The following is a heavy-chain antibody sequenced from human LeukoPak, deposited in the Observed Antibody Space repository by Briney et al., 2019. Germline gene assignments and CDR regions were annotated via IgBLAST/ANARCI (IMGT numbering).Heavy chain of an antibody. CDR1: GGTFSSYA. D-gene: IGHD3-22*01. CDR3: ARAPYDSSGYYYAY. Sequence: ASVKVSCKASGGTFSSYAISWVRQAPGQGLEWMGRIIPILGIANYAQKFQGRVTITADKSTSTAYMELSSLRSEDTAVYYRARAPYDSSGYYYAYWGQGTLVTVSS. CDR2: IIPILGIA. V-gene: IGHV1-69*04. J-gene: IGHJ4*02.